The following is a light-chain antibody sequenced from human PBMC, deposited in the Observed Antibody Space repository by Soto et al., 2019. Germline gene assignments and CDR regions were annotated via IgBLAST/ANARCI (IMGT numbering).Light chain of an antibody. CDR3: QHYNTYPWT. V-gene: IGKV1-5*03. J-gene: IGKJ1*01. CDR2: KAS. Sequence: DIQMTQSPSTLSASVGDRVTITGRASQSISSWLAWYQQTKGKAPNILIYKASHLENGVPSRFRGSGSGTEFTLPLSRLQPGDFETYYCQHYNTYPWTFGQGTKVDIK. CDR1: QSISSW.